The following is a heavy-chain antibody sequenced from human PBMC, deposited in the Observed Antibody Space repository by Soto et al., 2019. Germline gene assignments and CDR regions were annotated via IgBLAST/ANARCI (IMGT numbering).Heavy chain of an antibody. V-gene: IGHV4-39*01. CDR2: VHYDGST. J-gene: IGHJ4*02. Sequence: QLQLQESGPGLVKPSETLSLTCTVSGGSISGGIYYWAWVRQPPGMGLEYLGCVHYDGSTYYNPSLQSRVIISVDTSRNQFSLNLASATAADTATYSCARLVTPSYGRDYFDFWGQGTLVTVSS. CDR3: ARLVTPSYGRDYFDF. D-gene: IGHD5-18*01. CDR1: GGSISGGIYY.